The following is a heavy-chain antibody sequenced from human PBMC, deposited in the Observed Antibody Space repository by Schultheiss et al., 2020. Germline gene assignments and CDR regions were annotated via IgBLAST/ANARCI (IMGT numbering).Heavy chain of an antibody. CDR3: ARGLGPHCSSTSCYVYYYYYYMDV. J-gene: IGHJ6*03. V-gene: IGHV3-7*01. CDR1: GFTFSSYW. Sequence: GGSLRLSCAASGFTFSSYWMSWVRQAPGKGLEWVANIKQDGSEKYYVDSVKGRFTISRDNAKNSLYLQMNSLRAEDTAVYYCARGLGPHCSSTSCYVYYYYYYMDVWGKGTTVTVSS. D-gene: IGHD2-2*01. CDR2: IKQDGSEK.